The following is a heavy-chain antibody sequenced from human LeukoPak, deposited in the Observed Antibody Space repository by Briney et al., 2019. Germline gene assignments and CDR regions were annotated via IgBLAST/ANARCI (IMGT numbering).Heavy chain of an antibody. D-gene: IGHD3-22*01. CDR3: ASSNHYYDSSGYFR. CDR1: GFTFSSYS. J-gene: IGHJ4*02. Sequence: GGSLRLSXAASGFTFSSYSMNWVRQAPGKGLEWVSSISSSSSYIYYADSVKGRFTISRDNAKNSLYLQMNSLRAEDTAVYYCASSNHYYDSSGYFRWGQGTLVTVSS. CDR2: ISSSSSYI. V-gene: IGHV3-21*01.